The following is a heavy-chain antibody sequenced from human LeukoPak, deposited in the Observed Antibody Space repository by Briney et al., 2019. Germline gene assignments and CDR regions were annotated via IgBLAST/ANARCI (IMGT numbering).Heavy chain of an antibody. Sequence: GGSLRLSCAAAGFTFSTYWMNWYRQAPGKGLEWVGNINQDASEINYVDSVRGRFTISRDNAKNSLHLQMNSLRAEDTAVYYCATDRDNSDWQKRFDSWGQGTLVTVSS. J-gene: IGHJ4*02. CDR1: GFTFSTYW. V-gene: IGHV3-7*01. CDR2: INQDASEI. D-gene: IGHD2-21*02. CDR3: ATDRDNSDWQKRFDS.